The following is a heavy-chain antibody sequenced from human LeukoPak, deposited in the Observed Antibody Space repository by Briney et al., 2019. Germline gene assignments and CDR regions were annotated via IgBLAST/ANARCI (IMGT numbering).Heavy chain of an antibody. Sequence: GGSLRLSCAASGFTFSSYSMNWVRQAPGKGLEWVSSISSSSYIYYADSVKGRFTISRDNAKNSLYLQMNSLRAEDTAVYYCARSYSSGWYGVHWFDPWGQGTLVTVSS. CDR2: ISSSSYI. V-gene: IGHV3-21*01. CDR1: GFTFSSYS. J-gene: IGHJ5*02. D-gene: IGHD6-19*01. CDR3: ARSYSSGWYGVHWFDP.